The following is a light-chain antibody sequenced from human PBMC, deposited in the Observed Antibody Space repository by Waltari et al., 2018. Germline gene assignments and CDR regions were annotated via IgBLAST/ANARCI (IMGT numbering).Light chain of an antibody. J-gene: IGKJ2*01. V-gene: IGKV1-5*03. CDR3: QQYNTYPFT. Sequence: DIQMTQSPSTLSASIGDRVTITCRASQSISNWLAWYQQIPGKAPKLLIYMASSLETGVPSRFRGSGSGTEFTLTISSLQPGDFATYYCQQYNTYPFTFGLETKLESK. CDR1: QSISNW. CDR2: MAS.